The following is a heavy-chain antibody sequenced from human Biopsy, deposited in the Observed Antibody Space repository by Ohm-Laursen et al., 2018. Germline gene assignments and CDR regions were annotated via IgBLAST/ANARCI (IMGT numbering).Heavy chain of an antibody. CDR1: GFTFSNYG. Sequence: SLRLSCAASGFTFSNYGVDWVRQAPGKGLEWVAGISYDGSNEYYGDSVKGRFSISRDNSKSTLYLQMNSLTAEDAAVYYCARGIVEVPTSTRWFDPWGQGTLVSVSS. D-gene: IGHD2-2*01. V-gene: IGHV3-33*01. CDR2: ISYDGSNE. CDR3: ARGIVEVPTSTRWFDP. J-gene: IGHJ5*02.